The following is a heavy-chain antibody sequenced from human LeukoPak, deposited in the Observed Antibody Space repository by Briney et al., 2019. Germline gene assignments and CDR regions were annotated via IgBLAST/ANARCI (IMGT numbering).Heavy chain of an antibody. Sequence: GESLKISCNGSGYXFTSYWIRWVRQRPGKGLEWMGIIDTGDSDTRYSPSFQGQVTISADKSITTAYVQWSSLEASDTAMYYCARRSQSGIYVEYWGQGTLVTVSS. CDR1: GYXFTSYW. CDR3: ARRSQSGIYVEY. J-gene: IGHJ4*02. D-gene: IGHD1-26*01. CDR2: IDTGDSDT. V-gene: IGHV5-51*01.